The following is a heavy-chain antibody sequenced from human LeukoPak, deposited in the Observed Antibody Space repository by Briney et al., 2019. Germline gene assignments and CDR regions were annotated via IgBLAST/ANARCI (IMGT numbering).Heavy chain of an antibody. J-gene: IGHJ5*02. CDR2: IYYSGST. V-gene: IGHV4-30-4*01. CDR1: GGSISSGDYY. D-gene: IGHD6-19*01. CDR3: ARGRSGWYVSP. Sequence: SETLSLTCTVSGGSISSGDYYWSWIRQPPGKGLEWIGYIYYSGSTNYNPSLKSRVTISVDTSKNQFSLKLSSVTAADTAVYYCARGRSGWYVSPWGQGTLVTVSS.